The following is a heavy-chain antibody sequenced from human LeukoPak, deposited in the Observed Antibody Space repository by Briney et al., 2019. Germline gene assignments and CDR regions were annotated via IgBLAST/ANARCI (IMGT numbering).Heavy chain of an antibody. CDR3: ARDERDGYDY. V-gene: IGHV4-31*03. D-gene: IGHD5-24*01. Sequence: SETLSLTCTVSGGFISSGGYYWSWIRQHPGKGLEWIGYIYYSGSTYYNPSLKSRVTISVDTSKNQFSLKLSSVTAADTAVYYCARDERDGYDYWGQGTLVTVSS. CDR2: IYYSGST. CDR1: GGFISSGGYY. J-gene: IGHJ4*02.